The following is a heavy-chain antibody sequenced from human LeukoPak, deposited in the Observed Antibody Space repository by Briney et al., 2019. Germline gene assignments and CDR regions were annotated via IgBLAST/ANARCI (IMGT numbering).Heavy chain of an antibody. D-gene: IGHD1-26*01. V-gene: IGHV4-38-2*02. CDR2: IYHSGST. CDR3: ARDRIDSWMTRSFYYYYGMDV. J-gene: IGHJ6*04. CDR1: GYSISSGYY. Sequence: PSETLSLTCAVSGYSISSGYYWGWIRQPPGKGLEWIGSIYHSGSTYYNPSLKSRVTISVDTSKNQFSLKLSSVTAADTAVYYCARDRIDSWMTRSFYYYYGMDVWGKGTTVTVSS.